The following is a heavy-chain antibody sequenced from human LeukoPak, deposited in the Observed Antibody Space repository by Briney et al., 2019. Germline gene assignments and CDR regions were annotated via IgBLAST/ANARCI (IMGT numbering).Heavy chain of an antibody. CDR1: GSIFSSYA. D-gene: IGHD5-24*01. CDR2: IIPIFGTA. Sequence: SVKVSCKASGSIFSSYAISWVRQAPGQGLEWMGGIIPIFGTANYAQKFQGRVTITADESTSTAYMELSSLRSEDTAVYYCARDPGGRDGYNPLDYWGQGTLVTVSS. J-gene: IGHJ4*02. V-gene: IGHV1-69*13. CDR3: ARDPGGRDGYNPLDY.